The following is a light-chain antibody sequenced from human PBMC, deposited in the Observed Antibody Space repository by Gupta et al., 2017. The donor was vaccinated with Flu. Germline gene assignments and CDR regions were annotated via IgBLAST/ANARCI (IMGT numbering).Light chain of an antibody. CDR2: KAS. J-gene: IGKJ1*01. CDR3: QHDYNYPRT. CDR1: QTISTW. Sequence: DIQMTQSPSTLSASVGDRVTITCRASQTISTWLAWYQQKPGKAPNLLIYKASTLESGVPSRFSGSGSGAEFILTISSLQPDDFATYYCQHDYNYPRTFGQGTKVDIK. V-gene: IGKV1-5*03.